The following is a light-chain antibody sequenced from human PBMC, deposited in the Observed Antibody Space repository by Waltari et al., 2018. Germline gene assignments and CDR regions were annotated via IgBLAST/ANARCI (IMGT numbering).Light chain of an antibody. CDR3: QQRGNRPPVT. J-gene: IGKJ4*01. CDR1: ASVSNF. Sequence: EIVLTQSPATLSLSPGERATLSCRASASVSNFLAWYQQRPGQAPRPLIYDASNRAPGIPARFSGSGSGTDFTLTISSLEPEDFAVYYCQQRGNRPPVTFGGGTKVEIK. V-gene: IGKV3-11*01. CDR2: DAS.